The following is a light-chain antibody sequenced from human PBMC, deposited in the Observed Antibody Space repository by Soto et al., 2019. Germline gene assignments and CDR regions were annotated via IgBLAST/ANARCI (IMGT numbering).Light chain of an antibody. V-gene: IGKV1-39*01. Sequence: DIQMTQSPSSLSASVGDRVTITCRASQCISNYLNWYQQKPGKAPKFLIYGASSLQSGVPSRFSGSGSGTDFTLTISSLQPEDFATYYCQQFNNYPLTFGGGTKVDIK. CDR1: QCISNY. CDR2: GAS. CDR3: QQFNNYPLT. J-gene: IGKJ4*01.